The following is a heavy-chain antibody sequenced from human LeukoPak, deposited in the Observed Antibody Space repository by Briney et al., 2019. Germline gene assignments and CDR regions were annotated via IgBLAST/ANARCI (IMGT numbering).Heavy chain of an antibody. CDR1: GFTFSDYY. CDR3: ARDLTFRVGAKGENAFDI. CDR2: ISSSGSTI. Sequence: GGSLRLSCAASGFTFSDYYMSWIRQAPGKGLEWVSYISSSGSTIYYADSVKGRFTISRDNAKNSLYLQMNSLRAEDTAVYYCARDLTFRVGAKGENAFDIWGQGTMVTVSS. V-gene: IGHV3-11*04. J-gene: IGHJ3*02. D-gene: IGHD1-26*01.